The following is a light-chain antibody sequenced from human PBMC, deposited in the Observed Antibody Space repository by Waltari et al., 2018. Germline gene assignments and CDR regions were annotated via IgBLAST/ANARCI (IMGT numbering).Light chain of an antibody. J-gene: IGKJ4*01. CDR2: KAS. CDR1: QSINTW. Sequence: DIQMTQSPSTLSASVGVRITITCRASQSINTWLAWYQQKPGKAPKLLISKASSLQSEVPSRFSGSGFGTEFTLTISSLQPDDSATYYCQRYSGYPPTFGGGTKVEIK. V-gene: IGKV1-5*03. CDR3: QRYSGYPPT.